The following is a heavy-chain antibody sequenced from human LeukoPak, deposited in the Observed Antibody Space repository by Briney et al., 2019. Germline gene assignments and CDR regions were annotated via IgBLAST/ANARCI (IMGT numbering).Heavy chain of an antibody. CDR3: ASCTSAYGLGTAWLDYYYYYYMDV. Sequence: AVKVSCKASGYTFTSYDINWVRQATGQGLEWMGWMNPNSGNTGYAQKFQGRVTMTRNTSISTAYMELSSLRSEDTAVYYCASCTSAYGLGTAWLDYYYYYYMDVWGKGTTVTVSS. D-gene: IGHD3-10*01. J-gene: IGHJ6*03. CDR2: MNPNSGNT. CDR1: GYTFTSYD. V-gene: IGHV1-8*01.